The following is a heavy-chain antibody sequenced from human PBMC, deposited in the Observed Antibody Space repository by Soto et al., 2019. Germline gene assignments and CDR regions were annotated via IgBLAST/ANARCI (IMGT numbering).Heavy chain of an antibody. CDR1: GFTFSSYS. D-gene: IGHD6-19*01. J-gene: IGHJ6*02. Sequence: GGSLRLSCAASGFTFSSYSMNWVRQAPGKGLEWVSSISSSSSYIYYADSVKGRFTISRDNAKNSLYLQMNSLRAEDTAVYYCARLATVAGTHYYYYGMDVWGQGATVTVSS. CDR2: ISSSSSYI. V-gene: IGHV3-21*01. CDR3: ARLATVAGTHYYYYGMDV.